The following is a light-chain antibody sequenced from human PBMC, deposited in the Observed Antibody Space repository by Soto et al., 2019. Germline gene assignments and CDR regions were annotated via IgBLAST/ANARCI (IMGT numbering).Light chain of an antibody. J-gene: IGKJ4*01. CDR2: EAS. V-gene: IGKV1-9*01. Sequence: DIQLTQSPSLLSASIGDRVTITCRASHDISTFLAWYQQKPGKAPKLLIYEASTLQSGVPSRFSGSGSETEFTLSISSLQPEDFATYFCQQIYSAPLTFGGGTKVDIK. CDR3: QQIYSAPLT. CDR1: HDISTF.